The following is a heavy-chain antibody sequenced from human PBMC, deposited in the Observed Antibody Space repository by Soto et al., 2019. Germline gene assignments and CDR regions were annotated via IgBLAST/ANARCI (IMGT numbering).Heavy chain of an antibody. CDR1: GGSISSSSYY. V-gene: IGHV4-39*01. D-gene: IGHD3-9*01. CDR2: IFYSGST. CDR3: ASRYYDVLTGYQRFNY. Sequence: QLQLQESGPGLVKPSETLSLTCTVSGGSISSSSYYWDWIRQPPGKGLEWIGSIFYSGSTYYNPSLKTRVTISVDTSRNQFSLKLRSVTAADTAVYYCASRYYDVLTGYQRFNYWGQGTLVTVSS. J-gene: IGHJ4*02.